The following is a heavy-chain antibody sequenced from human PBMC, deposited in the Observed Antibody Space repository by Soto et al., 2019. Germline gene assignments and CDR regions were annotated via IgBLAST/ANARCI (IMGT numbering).Heavy chain of an antibody. J-gene: IGHJ4*02. Sequence: EVQLAESGGGSVQPGESLRLSCGASGFAFYHYYMSWVRQAPGKGLEWVANINQDQRETMYVDSVKGRFTISSDNATNSRYLQMHRLRCEYTAVYYCAILQAGYFVGVCYFYFDSWGQGTLVTVSS. CDR3: AILQAGYFVGVCYFYFDS. CDR1: GFAFYHYY. D-gene: IGHD2-21*02. V-gene: IGHV3-7*03. CDR2: INQDQRET.